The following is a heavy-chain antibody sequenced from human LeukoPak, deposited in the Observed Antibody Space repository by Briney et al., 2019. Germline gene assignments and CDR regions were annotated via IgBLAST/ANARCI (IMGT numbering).Heavy chain of an antibody. CDR3: ARHGGMMSLWFGELITYFDY. CDR2: INHSGST. D-gene: IGHD3-10*01. CDR1: SGSIRNSNYY. V-gene: IGHV4-39*01. Sequence: SETLSLTCTVSSGSIRNSNYYWGWIRQPPGKGLEWIGEINHSGSTNYNPSLKSRVTISVDTSKNQFSLKLSSVTAADTAMYYCARHGGMMSLWFGELITYFDYWGQGALVTVSS. J-gene: IGHJ4*02.